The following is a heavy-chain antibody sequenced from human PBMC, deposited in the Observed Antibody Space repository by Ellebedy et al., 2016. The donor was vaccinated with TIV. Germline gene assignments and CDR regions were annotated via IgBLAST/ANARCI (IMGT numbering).Heavy chain of an antibody. Sequence: PGGSLRLSCAASGFTFSNAWMNWVRQAPGKGLEWVGRIKSKTDGGAADYAAPVKGRFTISRDDSKNTLYLQMNSLKTEDTTVYFCTTVYRYNYDSVWGQGTLVTVSS. CDR1: GFTFSNAW. CDR3: TTVYRYNYDSV. CDR2: IKSKTDGGAA. V-gene: IGHV3-15*01. D-gene: IGHD5-18*01. J-gene: IGHJ4*02.